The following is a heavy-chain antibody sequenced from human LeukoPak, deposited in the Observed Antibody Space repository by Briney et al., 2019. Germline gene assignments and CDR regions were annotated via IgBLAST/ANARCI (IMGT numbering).Heavy chain of an antibody. CDR3: ARESFGLDY. Sequence: GGSLRLSCAASGFTFSSYSMNWVRQAPGKGLEWVAVISYDGSNKFYADSAKGRFTISRDNSKNTLYLQMNSLRTEDTAVYFCARESFGLDYWGQGTLVTVSS. CDR2: ISYDGSNK. D-gene: IGHD3-16*01. CDR1: GFTFSSYS. J-gene: IGHJ4*02. V-gene: IGHV3-30*03.